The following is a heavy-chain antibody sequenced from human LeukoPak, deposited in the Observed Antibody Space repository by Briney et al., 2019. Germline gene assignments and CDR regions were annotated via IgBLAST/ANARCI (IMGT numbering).Heavy chain of an antibody. CDR2: IYYSGST. J-gene: IGHJ3*02. CDR3: ARPYCTNGVCYIDAFDI. D-gene: IGHD2-8*01. Sequence: SETLSPTCTVPGGSISSYYWSWIRQPPGKGLEWIGYIYYSGSTNYNPSLKSRVTISVDTSKNQFSLKLSSVTAADTAVYYCARPYCTNGVCYIDAFDIWGQGTMVTVSS. V-gene: IGHV4-59*08. CDR1: GGSISSYY.